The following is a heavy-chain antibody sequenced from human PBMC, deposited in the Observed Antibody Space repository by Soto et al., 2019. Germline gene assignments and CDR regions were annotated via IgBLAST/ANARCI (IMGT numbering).Heavy chain of an antibody. CDR2: IWYDGSNK. J-gene: IGHJ6*01. V-gene: IGHV3-33*01. D-gene: IGHD3-3*01. Sequence: QVQLVESGGGVVQPGRSLRLSCAASGFTFSSYGMHWVRQAPGKGLEWVAVIWYDGSNKYYADSVKGRFTISRDNSKNTLYLQMNSLRAEDTAVYYCARDRTYYDFWSGYRYYYYGMDVW. CDR3: ARDRTYYDFWSGYRYYYYGMDV. CDR1: GFTFSSYG.